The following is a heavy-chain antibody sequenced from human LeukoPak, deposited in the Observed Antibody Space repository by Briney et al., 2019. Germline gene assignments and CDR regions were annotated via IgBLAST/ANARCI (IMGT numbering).Heavy chain of an antibody. J-gene: IGHJ3*02. D-gene: IGHD3-22*01. CDR3: AREPDYYDSPKHALDI. CDR1: GGSISSYY. CDR2: IYYSGST. Sequence: PSETLSLTXTVSGGSISSYYWSWIRQPPGKGLEWIGYIYYSGSTNYNPSLKSRVTISVDTSKNQFSLKLSSVTAADTAVYYCAREPDYYDSPKHALDIWGQGTMVTVSS. V-gene: IGHV4-59*01.